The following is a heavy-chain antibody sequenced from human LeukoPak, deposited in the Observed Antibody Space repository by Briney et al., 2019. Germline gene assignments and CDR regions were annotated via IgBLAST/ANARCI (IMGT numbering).Heavy chain of an antibody. D-gene: IGHD3-10*01. CDR2: IYPGDSDT. J-gene: IGHJ3*02. CDR1: GYSFTSYW. V-gene: IGHV5-51*01. Sequence: GESLKISCKGSGYSFTSYWIGWVRQMPGKGLEWMGIIYPGDSDTRYSPSFQGQVTISADKSISTAYLQWSSLTASDTAMYYCASRITMVRGVDNIDAFDIWGQGTMVTVSS. CDR3: ASRITMVRGVDNIDAFDI.